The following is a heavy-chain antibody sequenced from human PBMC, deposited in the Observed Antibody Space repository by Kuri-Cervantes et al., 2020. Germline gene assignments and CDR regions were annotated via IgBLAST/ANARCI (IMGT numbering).Heavy chain of an antibody. V-gene: IGHV3-73*01. D-gene: IGHD3-10*01. J-gene: IGHJ4*02. CDR3: TTLGVA. CDR1: GFTFSGSA. Sequence: GESLKISCAASGFTFSGSAMHWVRQASGKGLEWVGRIRSKANSYATAYAASVKGSFTISRDDSKSTAYLQMNSLKTDDTAVYYCTTLGVAWGQGTLATVSS. CDR2: IRSKANSYAT.